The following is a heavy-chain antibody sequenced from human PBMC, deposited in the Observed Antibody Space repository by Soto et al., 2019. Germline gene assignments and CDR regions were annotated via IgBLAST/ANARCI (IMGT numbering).Heavy chain of an antibody. V-gene: IGHV3-30*18. D-gene: IGHD2-2*03. J-gene: IGHJ4*02. CDR3: AKGQIPGSTGSPGYFDS. CDR1: GFTFRTYV. CDR2: VSYDGSRQ. Sequence: PGGSLRLSCAASGFTFRTYVTHWVRQAPGKGLEWVAVVSYDGSRQYYRESVRGRFIISRDNSKNTLSLQMNSLRPEDTSVYFCAKGQIPGSTGSPGYFDSWGQGAVVTVS.